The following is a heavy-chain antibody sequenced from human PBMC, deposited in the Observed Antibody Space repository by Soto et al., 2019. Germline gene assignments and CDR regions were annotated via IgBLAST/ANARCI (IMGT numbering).Heavy chain of an antibody. V-gene: IGHV4-4*07. Sequence: SETLSLTCSVSGGSISGYYWTWIRQPAGKGLEWIGRIYSSGTTKYNPSLKSRVTMSLDTSKNQFSLSLSSVTATDTAVYYCARGQRSSAWFDPWGPGTLVTVS. D-gene: IGHD2-2*01. CDR1: GGSISGYY. CDR2: IYSSGTT. CDR3: ARGQRSSAWFDP. J-gene: IGHJ5*02.